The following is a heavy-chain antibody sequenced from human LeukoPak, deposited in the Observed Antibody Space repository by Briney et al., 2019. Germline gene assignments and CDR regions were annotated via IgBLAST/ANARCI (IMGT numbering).Heavy chain of an antibody. D-gene: IGHD1-26*01. J-gene: IGHJ4*02. CDR3: ARDWELGY. CDR2: INPTGDST. V-gene: IGHV1-46*03. CDR1: GYTFTSYY. Sequence: ASVKVSCKASGYTFTSYYMHWVRQAPGQGLEWMGVINPTGDSTNHAQKFQGRVTMTRDTSTSTVYMELTGLTSEDTAVYHCARDWELGYWGQGTLVTVSS.